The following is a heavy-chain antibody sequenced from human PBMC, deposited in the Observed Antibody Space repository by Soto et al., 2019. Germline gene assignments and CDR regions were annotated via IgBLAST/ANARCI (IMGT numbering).Heavy chain of an antibody. CDR1: GGSITISSYY. J-gene: IGHJ5*02. CDR2: IYYSGST. D-gene: IGHD1-26*01. Sequence: SETLSLTCTVSGGSITISSYYWGWIRQPPGKGLEWIGSIYYSGSTYYNPSLKSRVTISVDTSKNQFSLKLSSVTAADTAVYYCATQGVGGSYVYTFDPWGQGTLVTVSS. V-gene: IGHV4-39*01. CDR3: ATQGVGGSYVYTFDP.